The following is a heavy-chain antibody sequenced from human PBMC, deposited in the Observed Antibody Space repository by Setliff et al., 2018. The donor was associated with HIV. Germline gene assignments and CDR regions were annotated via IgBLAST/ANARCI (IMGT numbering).Heavy chain of an antibody. CDR1: GGAFNDFY. D-gene: IGHD3-10*01. CDR3: SRYYFGSASRNFYQFMDV. J-gene: IGHJ6*03. CDR2: IDHSGST. Sequence: SETLSLTCAVYGGAFNDFYWGWIRQPPGKGLEWIGEIDHSGSTNNNPSLKSRLTISVDTSKKQFSLRLTSLTAADTAVYYCSRYYFGSASRNFYQFMDVWGKGTTVTVSS. V-gene: IGHV4-34*01.